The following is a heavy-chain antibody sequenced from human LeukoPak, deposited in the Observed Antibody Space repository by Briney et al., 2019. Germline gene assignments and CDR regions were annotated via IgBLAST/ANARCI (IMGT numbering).Heavy chain of an antibody. Sequence: GGSLRLSCVASGFTFSSYAMSWVRQAPGKGLEWVSAISGSGGSTYYADSVKGRFTISRDNSKNTLYLQMNSLRAEDTAVYYCAKDSRRAYEEEDYWGQGTLVTVSS. CDR2: ISGSGGST. CDR3: AKDSRRAYEEEDY. CDR1: GFTFSSYA. D-gene: IGHD3-3*01. J-gene: IGHJ4*02. V-gene: IGHV3-23*01.